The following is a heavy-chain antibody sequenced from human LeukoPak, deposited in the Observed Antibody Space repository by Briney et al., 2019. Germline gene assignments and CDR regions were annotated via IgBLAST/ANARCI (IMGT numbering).Heavy chain of an antibody. CDR3: ARVCSSTSCYTEAYYGMDV. CDR2: INHSGST. CDR1: GGSFSGYY. V-gene: IGHV4-34*01. D-gene: IGHD2-2*02. Sequence: PSETLSLTCAVYGGSFSGYYWSWIRQPPGKGLEWIGEINHSGSTNYNPSLKSRVTISVDTSKNQFSLKLSSVTAADTAVYYCARVCSSTSCYTEAYYGMDVRGQGTTVTVSS. J-gene: IGHJ6*02.